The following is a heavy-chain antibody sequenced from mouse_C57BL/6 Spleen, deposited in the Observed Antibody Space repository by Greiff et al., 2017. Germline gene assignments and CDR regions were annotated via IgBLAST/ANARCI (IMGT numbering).Heavy chain of an antibody. CDR2: IWRGGST. V-gene: IGHV2-5*01. J-gene: IGHJ4*01. CDR3: AKNRLRDYYAMDY. Sequence: VMLVESGPGLVQPSQSLSITCTVSGFSLTSYGVHWVRQSPGKGLEWLGVIWRGGSTDYDAAFMSRMSITKYNSKSQVFFKMNSLQADDTAIYYCAKNRLRDYYAMDYWGQGTSVTVSS. CDR1: GFSLTSYG. D-gene: IGHD1-3*01.